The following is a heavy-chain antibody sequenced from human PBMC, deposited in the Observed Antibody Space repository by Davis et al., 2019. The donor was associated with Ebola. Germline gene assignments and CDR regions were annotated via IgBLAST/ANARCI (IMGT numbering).Heavy chain of an antibody. D-gene: IGHD2-2*01. CDR2: ISAYTGNT. CDR1: GYTFTSYG. CDR3: AREEGILVAPAAMVGLDV. Sequence: ASVKVSCKASGYTFTSYGISWVRQAPGQGLEWMGWISAYTGNTNYAQKLQGRVTMTTDTSTSTAYMELRSLRSDDTAVYYCAREEGILVAPAAMVGLDVWGQGTTVTVSS. J-gene: IGHJ6*02. V-gene: IGHV1-18*01.